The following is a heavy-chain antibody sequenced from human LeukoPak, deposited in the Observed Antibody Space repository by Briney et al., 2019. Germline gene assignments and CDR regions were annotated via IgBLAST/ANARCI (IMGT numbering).Heavy chain of an antibody. CDR1: GGSISSSNW. V-gene: IGHV4-4*02. Sequence: SGTLSLTCAVSGGSISSSNWWSWVRQPPGKGLEWIGEIYHSGSTNYNPSLKSRVTISVDTSKNQFSLKLSSVTAADTAVYYCARAKPSHYDFWSGYLRGDYGMDVWGQGTTVTVSS. CDR3: ARAKPSHYDFWSGYLRGDYGMDV. D-gene: IGHD3-3*01. J-gene: IGHJ6*02. CDR2: IYHSGST.